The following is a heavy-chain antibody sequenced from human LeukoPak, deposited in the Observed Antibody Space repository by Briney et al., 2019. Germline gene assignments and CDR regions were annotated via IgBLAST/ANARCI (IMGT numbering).Heavy chain of an antibody. D-gene: IGHD2-21*01. CDR1: GGSISSYY. J-gene: IGHJ6*03. CDR2: IYTSGST. Sequence: KPSETLSLXCTVSGGSISSYYWSWSRPPAGKGLESIGRIYTSGSTNYNPSLKSRVTMSVDTPKNQFSLKLSSVTAADTAVYYCARDNAYLAEDYYYMDVWGKGTTVTVSS. CDR3: ARDNAYLAEDYYYMDV. V-gene: IGHV4-4*07.